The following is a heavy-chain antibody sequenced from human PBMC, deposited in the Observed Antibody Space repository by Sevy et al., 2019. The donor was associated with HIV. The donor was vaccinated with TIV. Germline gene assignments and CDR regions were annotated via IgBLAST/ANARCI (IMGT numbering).Heavy chain of an antibody. J-gene: IGHJ6*01. CDR3: AKQGGYSYGSDYGMDV. CDR1: GGTFSSYA. V-gene: IGHV1-69*13. CDR2: IIPIFGTA. D-gene: IGHD5-18*01. Sequence: ASVNVSCKASGGTFSSYAISWVRQAPGQGLEWMGGIIPIFGTANYAQKFQGRVTITADESTSTAYMELSSLRSEDTAVYYCAKQGGYSYGSDYGMDVWGQGTTVTVSS.